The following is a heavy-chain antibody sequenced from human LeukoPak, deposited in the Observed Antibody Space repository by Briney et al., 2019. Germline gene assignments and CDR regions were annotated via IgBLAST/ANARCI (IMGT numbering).Heavy chain of an antibody. CDR1: GGSISSYY. J-gene: IGHJ3*02. CDR2: IYYSGGT. CDR3: ARDGYSYGYRSLDDAFDI. Sequence: PAETLYPTCTVSGGSISSYYWSWIRQPPGKGLEWIGYIYYSGGTNYNPSLKSRVTISVDTSKNQFSLKLSSVTAADTAVYYCARDGYSYGYRSLDDAFDIWGQGQMWSVSS. V-gene: IGHV4-59*13. D-gene: IGHD5-18*01.